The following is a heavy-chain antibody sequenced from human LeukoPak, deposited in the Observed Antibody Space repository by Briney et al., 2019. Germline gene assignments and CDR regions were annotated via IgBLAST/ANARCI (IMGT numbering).Heavy chain of an antibody. J-gene: IGHJ4*02. CDR3: ARAGGYSYGLDY. V-gene: IGHV4-31*03. CDR2: IYYSGST. Sequence: PSQTLSLTFTFSVGSISSGGYYWSWIRQHPGTGLEWIGYIYYSGSTYYNPSLKSRVTISIGSSKNQFSLKLSSVTAADTAIYYCARAGGYSYGLDYWGQGTLVTVSS. CDR1: VGSISSGGYY. D-gene: IGHD5-18*01.